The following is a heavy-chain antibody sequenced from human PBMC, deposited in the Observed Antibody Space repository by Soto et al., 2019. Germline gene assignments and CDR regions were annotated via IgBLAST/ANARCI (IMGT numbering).Heavy chain of an antibody. V-gene: IGHV4-4*02. CDR1: SGSIRSSNW. CDR2: IYHSGST. Sequence: ASETLSLTCAGSSGSIRSSNWWGWVRQPPGKGLEGIGEIYHSGSTNYNPSLKSRVTISVDKSKNQFSLKLSSVTAADTAVYYCARSIAEAPELWFDPWGQGTLVTVSS. CDR3: ARSIAEAPELWFDP. J-gene: IGHJ5*02. D-gene: IGHD6-13*01.